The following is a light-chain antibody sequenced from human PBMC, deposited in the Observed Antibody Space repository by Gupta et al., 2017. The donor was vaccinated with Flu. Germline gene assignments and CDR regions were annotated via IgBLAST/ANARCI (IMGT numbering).Light chain of an antibody. J-gene: IGKJ1*01. Sequence: EIELTQSPGTLSLSPGERATLSCRASQSVTSSSFAWYQQKPGQAPRLLIYGASSRATGIPDRFSGSGSGTDFTLTISRLEPEDFAVYYCQHYGTSPQTFGQGTKVEIK. V-gene: IGKV3-20*01. CDR2: GAS. CDR3: QHYGTSPQT. CDR1: QSVTSSS.